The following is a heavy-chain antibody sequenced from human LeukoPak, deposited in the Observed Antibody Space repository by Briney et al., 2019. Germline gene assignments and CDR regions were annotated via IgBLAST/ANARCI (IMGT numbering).Heavy chain of an antibody. V-gene: IGHV1-24*01. Sequence: ASVKVSCTVSGYILSELSMLWVRQAPGKGLEWMGGFDAEDDERIYAQKFQGRVTMTEDTSTDTAYMELSSLRSEDTAVYYCATELRSGYFDYGGQGTVVTVSS. CDR2: FDAEDDER. CDR3: ATELRSGYFDY. J-gene: IGHJ4*02. D-gene: IGHD3-22*01. CDR1: GYILSELS.